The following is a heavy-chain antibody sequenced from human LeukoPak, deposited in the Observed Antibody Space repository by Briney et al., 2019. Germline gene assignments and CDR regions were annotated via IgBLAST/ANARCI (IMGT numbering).Heavy chain of an antibody. CDR3: AISAGAAAIRRMVD. Sequence: ASVKVSCKASGDTFTGYYMHWVRQAPGQGLEWMGWINPNSGGTNYAQKFQGRVTMTRDTSISTAYMELSRLRSDDTAVYYCAISAGAAAIRRMVDWGQGTLVTVSS. D-gene: IGHD2-2*02. CDR1: GDTFTGYY. V-gene: IGHV1-2*02. J-gene: IGHJ4*02. CDR2: INPNSGGT.